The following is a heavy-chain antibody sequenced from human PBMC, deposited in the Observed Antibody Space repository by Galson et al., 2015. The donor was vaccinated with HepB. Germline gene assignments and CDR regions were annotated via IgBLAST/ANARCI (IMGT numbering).Heavy chain of an antibody. J-gene: IGHJ3*01. CDR3: ARDHEQEWEPDNDAFDV. D-gene: IGHD1-26*01. CDR1: GFTFRNYF. CDR2: SYGGGVT. V-gene: IGHV3-53*01. Sequence: SLRLSCAGSGFTFRNYFIIWIRQAPGKGLEWVAISYGGGVTYYADSVKGRFTVSRDNAKNSLYLQMNSLRDEDSAMYYCARDHEQEWEPDNDAFDVWGQGTRVTVSS.